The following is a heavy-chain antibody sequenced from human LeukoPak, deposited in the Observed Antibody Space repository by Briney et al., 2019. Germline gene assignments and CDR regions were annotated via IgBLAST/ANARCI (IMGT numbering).Heavy chain of an antibody. CDR1: GYTFTSFG. CDR2: ISAYNGNT. CDR3: ARASGYDWYYFDY. Sequence: ASVKVSCTASGYTFTSFGISWVRQAPGQGLEWMGWISAYNGNTNYAQKLQGRVTMTTETSTSTAYMELRNLRSDDTAVYYCARASGYDWYYFDYWGQGTLVTVSS. D-gene: IGHD3-22*01. V-gene: IGHV1-18*01. J-gene: IGHJ4*02.